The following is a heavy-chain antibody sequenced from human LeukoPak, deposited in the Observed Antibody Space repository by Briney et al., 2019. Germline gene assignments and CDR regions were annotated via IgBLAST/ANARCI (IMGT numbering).Heavy chain of an antibody. J-gene: IGHJ4*02. V-gene: IGHV3-23*01. CDR3: AKDFAGWSGYYLHYFDY. CDR2: ISGSGGST. Sequence: PGGSLRLSCAASGFTFSSYAMSWVRQAPGKGLEWVSAISGSGGSTYYADSVRGRFTISRDNSKNTLYLQMNSLRAEDTAVYYCAKDFAGWSGYYLHYFDYWGQGTLVTVSS. D-gene: IGHD3-3*01. CDR1: GFTFSSYA.